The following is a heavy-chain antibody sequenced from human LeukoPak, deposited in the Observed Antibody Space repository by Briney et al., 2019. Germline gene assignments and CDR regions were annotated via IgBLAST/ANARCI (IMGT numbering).Heavy chain of an antibody. V-gene: IGHV3-74*01. CDR3: ASSLVYCTSGVCADY. J-gene: IGHJ4*02. Sequence: PGGSLRLSCAASGITLNSYWMHWAHQAPGKGLVWVSRIRNDGSNTNYADFVKGRFSISRDSAKNTLFLEMNSLRAEDTAVYYCASSLVYCTSGVCADYWGQGTLVTVSS. CDR2: IRNDGSNT. CDR1: GITLNSYW. D-gene: IGHD2-8*01.